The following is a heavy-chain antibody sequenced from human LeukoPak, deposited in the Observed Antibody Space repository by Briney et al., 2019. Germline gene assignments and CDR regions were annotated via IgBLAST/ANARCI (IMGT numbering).Heavy chain of an antibody. D-gene: IGHD4-23*01. CDR1: GYTFTGHY. V-gene: IGHV1-2*02. J-gene: IGHJ3*02. CDR2: INPNSGGT. Sequence: ASVKVSCKASGYTFTGHYMHWVRQAPGQGLEWMGWINPNSGGTNYAQKFQGRVTMTRDTSISTAYMELSRLRSDDTAVYYCASLDETYGGNSAGAFDIWGQGTMVTVSS. CDR3: ASLDETYGGNSAGAFDI.